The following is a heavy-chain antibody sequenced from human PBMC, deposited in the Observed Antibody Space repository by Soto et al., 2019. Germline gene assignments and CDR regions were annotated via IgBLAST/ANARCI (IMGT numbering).Heavy chain of an antibody. CDR3: AITEVAYCGGDCYSAPYFDY. CDR1: GGTFSSYA. V-gene: IGHV1-69*13. J-gene: IGHJ4*02. D-gene: IGHD2-21*02. CDR2: IIPIFGTA. Sequence: GASVKVSCKASGGTFSSYAISWVRQAPGQGLEWMGGIIPIFGTANYAQKFQGRVTITADESTSTAYMELSSLRSEDTAVYYCAITEVAYCGGDCYSAPYFDYWGQGTLVTVSS.